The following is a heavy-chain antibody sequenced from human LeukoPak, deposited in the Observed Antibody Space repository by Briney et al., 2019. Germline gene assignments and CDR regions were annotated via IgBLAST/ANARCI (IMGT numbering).Heavy chain of an antibody. Sequence: GGSLRLSCAASGFTFSSYGMHWVRQAPGKGLEWVAVIWYDGSNKYYADSVKGRFTISRDNSKNTLYLQMNSLRAEDTAVYYCAKDRKKWFGELSYSYYFDYWGQGTLVTVSS. J-gene: IGHJ4*02. CDR3: AKDRKKWFGELSYSYYFDY. V-gene: IGHV3-33*06. CDR2: IWYDGSNK. D-gene: IGHD3-10*01. CDR1: GFTFSSYG.